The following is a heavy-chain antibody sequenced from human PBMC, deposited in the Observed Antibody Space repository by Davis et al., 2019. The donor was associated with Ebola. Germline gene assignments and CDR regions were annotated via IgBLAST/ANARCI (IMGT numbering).Heavy chain of an antibody. CDR1: GFTLTTAW. CDR3: TTDRRSVTVAQQFDY. Sequence: GESLKISCAASGFTLTTAWMSWVRQPPGKGLEWVGRIKSKTDCGITDYAAPVKGRFTISRDDSKNTLYLQMNSLETEDTALYYCTTDRRSVTVAQQFDYWGQGALVTVSS. J-gene: IGHJ4*02. CDR2: IKSKTDCGIT. D-gene: IGHD6-19*01. V-gene: IGHV3-15*01.